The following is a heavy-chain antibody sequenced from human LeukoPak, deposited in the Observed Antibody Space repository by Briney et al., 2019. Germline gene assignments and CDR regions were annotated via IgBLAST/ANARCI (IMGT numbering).Heavy chain of an antibody. J-gene: IGHJ4*02. D-gene: IGHD3-16*01. CDR3: ARDSTFDGIDY. CDR2: MYNSGST. V-gene: IGHV4-31*03. Sequence: SQTLSLTCTVSGGSISSGGYYWSWSRQHPGKGLEWIGYMYNSGSTYYNPSLKSRVTISVDTSKNQFSLKLSSVTAADTAVYYCARDSTFDGIDYWGQGTLVTVSS. CDR1: GGSISSGGYY.